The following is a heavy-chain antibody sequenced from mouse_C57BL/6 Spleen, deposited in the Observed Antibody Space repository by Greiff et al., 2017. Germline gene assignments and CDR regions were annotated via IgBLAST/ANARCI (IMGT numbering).Heavy chain of an antibody. D-gene: IGHD1-1*01. CDR2: IYTGDGDT. V-gene: IGHV1-82*01. J-gene: IGHJ2*01. CDR1: GYAFSSSW. Sequence: QVQLQQSGPELVKPGASVKISCKASGYAFSSSWMNWVKQRPGKGLEWIGRIYTGDGDTNYNGKFKGKATLTADKSSSTAYMQLSSLTSEDSAVYCCARGAVVAGDYFDDWGQGTTLTVSS. CDR3: ARGAVVAGDYFDD.